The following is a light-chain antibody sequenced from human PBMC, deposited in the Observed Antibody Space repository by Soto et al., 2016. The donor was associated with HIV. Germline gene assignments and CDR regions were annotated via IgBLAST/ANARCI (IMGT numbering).Light chain of an antibody. CDR2: DAL. CDR3: QQCDTPPFT. Sequence: DIQVTQSPSSLPAYVGDRVIITCQTTQDISNYLNWYQHKPGKAPKVLVFDALNLETGVPARFRGSGSGTNFTLVINGLQPEDSATYYCQQCDTPPFTFGPGTK. V-gene: IGKV1-33*01. CDR1: QDISNY. J-gene: IGKJ3*01.